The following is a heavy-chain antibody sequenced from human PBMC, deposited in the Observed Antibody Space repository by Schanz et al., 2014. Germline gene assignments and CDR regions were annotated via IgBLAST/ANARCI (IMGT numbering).Heavy chain of an antibody. Sequence: QVQLAQSGAEAKKPGASVKVSCKASGYTFTSYGISWVRQAPGQGLEWMGWINGYNGHTLYAQKFQGRVTMTTDTSTSTSYMELTSLRFDDTALYYCARDFSAYVGNYFDYWGQGTLVTVSS. CDR3: ARDFSAYVGNYFDY. D-gene: IGHD5-12*01. V-gene: IGHV1-18*01. CDR1: GYTFTSYG. CDR2: INGYNGHT. J-gene: IGHJ4*02.